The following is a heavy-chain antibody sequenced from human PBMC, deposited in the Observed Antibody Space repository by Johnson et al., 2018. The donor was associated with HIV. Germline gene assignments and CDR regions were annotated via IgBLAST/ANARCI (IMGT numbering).Heavy chain of an antibody. J-gene: IGHJ3*02. Sequence: VQLVESGGGVVQPGRSLRLSCAASRFTFSTYAMSWVRQAPGKGLEWVSAISGSGGSTYYADSVKGRFTISRDNSKNTLYLQMNSLRAEDTAVYYCAKDRTSAQSAFDIWGQGTMVTVSS. CDR1: RFTFSTYA. V-gene: IGHV3-23*04. D-gene: IGHD1/OR15-1a*01. CDR2: ISGSGGST. CDR3: AKDRTSAQSAFDI.